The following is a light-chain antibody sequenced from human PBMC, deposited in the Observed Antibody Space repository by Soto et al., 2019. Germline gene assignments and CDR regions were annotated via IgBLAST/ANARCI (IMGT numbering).Light chain of an antibody. J-gene: IGKJ1*01. Sequence: EIVLTQSPGTLSLSPGERATLSCRASQSVSSSYLAWYQQKPGQAPRLLIYDASSRASGIPDRFSGSGSGADFTLTISRLETEDFAVYYCQEYGSATGTFGQGTKVDIK. CDR1: QSVSSSY. CDR2: DAS. V-gene: IGKV3-20*01. CDR3: QEYGSATGT.